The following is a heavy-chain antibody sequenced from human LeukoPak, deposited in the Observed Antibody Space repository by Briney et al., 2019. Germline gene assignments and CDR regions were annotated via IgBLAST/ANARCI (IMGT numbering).Heavy chain of an antibody. D-gene: IGHD5-18*01. CDR2: INPSGGST. Sequence: GASVKVSCKASGYTFTSYYMHWVRQAPGRGLEWMGIINPSGGSTSYAQKFQGRVTMTRDTSTSTVYMELRSLRSDDTAVYYCARYLMTYRYSYGDWGQGTLVAVSS. CDR3: ARYLMTYRYSYGD. CDR1: GYTFTSYY. V-gene: IGHV1-46*01. J-gene: IGHJ4*02.